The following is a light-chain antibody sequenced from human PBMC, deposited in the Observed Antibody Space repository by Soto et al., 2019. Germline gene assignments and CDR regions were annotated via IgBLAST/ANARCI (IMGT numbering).Light chain of an antibody. CDR2: KAS. J-gene: IGKJ1*01. CDR1: QSISSW. Sequence: DIQMTQSPSTLSASVGARVTTTCRASQSISSWLAWSQQQPGKAPKLMIFKASSLESGVPSRFSGSGSGTEFTLTISSLQPDDFATYYCPQYNSYPWTCGQGTKVDIK. CDR3: PQYNSYPWT. V-gene: IGKV1-5*03.